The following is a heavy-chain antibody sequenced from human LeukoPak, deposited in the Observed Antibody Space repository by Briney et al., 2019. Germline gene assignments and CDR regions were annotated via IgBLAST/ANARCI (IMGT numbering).Heavy chain of an antibody. CDR2: ISSSSSTI. J-gene: IGHJ4*02. Sequence: GGSLRLSCAASGFTFSSYSMNWVRQAPGKGLEWVSYISSSSSTIYYADSVKGRFTISRDDSKNTLYLQMDSLRAEDTAVYYCARDLGIAARPVFDHWGQGTLVTVSS. CDR3: ARDLGIAARPVFDH. D-gene: IGHD6-6*01. CDR1: GFTFSSYS. V-gene: IGHV3-48*01.